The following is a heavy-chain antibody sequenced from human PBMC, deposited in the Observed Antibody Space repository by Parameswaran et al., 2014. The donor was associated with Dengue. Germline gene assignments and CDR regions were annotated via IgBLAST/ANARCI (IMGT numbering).Heavy chain of an antibody. J-gene: IGHJ3*02. D-gene: IGHD4-17*01. Sequence: VRQMPGKGLEWVGRIKSKTDGGTTDYAAPVKGRFTISRDDSKNTLYLQMNSLKTEDTAVYYCTTDPLYGDYGGFDAFDIWGQGTMVTVSS. CDR2: IKSKTDGGTT. V-gene: IGHV3-15*01. CDR3: TTDPLYGDYGGFDAFDI.